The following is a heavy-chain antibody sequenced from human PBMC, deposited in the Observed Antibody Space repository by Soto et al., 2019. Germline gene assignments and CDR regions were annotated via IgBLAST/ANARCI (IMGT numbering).Heavy chain of an antibody. Sequence: SETLSLTCTVSGGSISSGGYYWSWIRQNPGKGLEWIGYIYYSGSTYYNPSLKSRVTISVDTSKNQFSLKLSSVTAADTAVYYCARDVPDYYDSSGYNDAFDIWGQGTMVTVSS. V-gene: IGHV4-31*03. CDR1: GGSISSGGYY. J-gene: IGHJ3*02. CDR2: IYYSGST. CDR3: ARDVPDYYDSSGYNDAFDI. D-gene: IGHD3-22*01.